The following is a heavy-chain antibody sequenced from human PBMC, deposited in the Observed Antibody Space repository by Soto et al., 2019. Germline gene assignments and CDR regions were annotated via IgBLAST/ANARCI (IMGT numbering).Heavy chain of an antibody. CDR2: IYPGDSDT. CDR3: ARLPRATNYYYYGLDV. CDR1: GYSFTSYW. J-gene: IGHJ6*02. D-gene: IGHD5-12*01. V-gene: IGHV5-51*01. Sequence: GESLKISCKGSGYSFTSYWIGCVRQMPGKGLEWMGIIYPGDSDTRYSPSFQGQVTISADKSITTAYLRWSNLKASDTAIYYCARLPRATNYYYYGLDVWGRGTTVTVSS.